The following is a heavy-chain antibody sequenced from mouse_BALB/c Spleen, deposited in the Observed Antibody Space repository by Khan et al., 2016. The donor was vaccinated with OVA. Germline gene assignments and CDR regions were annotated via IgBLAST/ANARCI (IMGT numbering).Heavy chain of an antibody. CDR1: GYTFTNYG. V-gene: IGHV9-3*02. CDR3: ARSRWFFAAMDY. J-gene: IGHJ4*01. Sequence: QIQLVQSGPELKKPGETVKISCKASGYTFTNYGMNWVKQSPGKGLKWMGWINTNTGEPTYAEEFKGRFAFSLETSASTAYLQINNINNEDTATYFCARSRWFFAAMDYWGQGTSVTVSS. CDR2: INTNTGEP. D-gene: IGHD1-1*02.